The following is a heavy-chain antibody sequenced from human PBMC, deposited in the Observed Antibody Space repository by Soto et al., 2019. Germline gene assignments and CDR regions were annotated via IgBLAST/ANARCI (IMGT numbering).Heavy chain of an antibody. D-gene: IGHD2-15*01. CDR3: ARAGGCSDRALGHEWWYFDL. J-gene: IGHJ2*01. V-gene: IGHV4-4*07. CDR1: GGSIGRYY. Sequence: LSLTYSVSGGSIGRYYWSWIRQPAGKGLEWIGRIYNTGSTNYNPSLKSRVTMSVDTPKNQFSLRLKSVTAADTAVYYCARAGGCSDRALGHEWWYFDLWGRGSLVTVSS. CDR2: IYNTGST.